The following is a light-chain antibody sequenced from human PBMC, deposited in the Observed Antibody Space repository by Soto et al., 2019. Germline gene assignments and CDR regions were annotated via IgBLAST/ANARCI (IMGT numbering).Light chain of an antibody. CDR1: QAISSY. V-gene: IGKV1-9*01. Sequence: IQVTQSPSSLSASVGDRVTITCRASQAISSYLAWYQQKPGRAPNLLIYDASTLQSGVPSRFSGRGSGTDFTLTISSLQPEDFATYYCQQLNSYPRTFGQGTKVEIK. CDR2: DAS. CDR3: QQLNSYPRT. J-gene: IGKJ1*01.